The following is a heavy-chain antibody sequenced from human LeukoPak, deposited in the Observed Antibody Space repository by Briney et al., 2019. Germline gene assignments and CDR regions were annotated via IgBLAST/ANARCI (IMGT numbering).Heavy chain of an antibody. Sequence: GGSLRLSCAASGFSVSSNYMNWVRQAPGKGLEWVSVTNSGGTTYYADSVKGRFTISRDNSKNTLYVQMDRLRAEDTAVYYCARALWYGDYDDYWGQGTLVTVSS. CDR3: ARALWYGDYDDY. D-gene: IGHD4-17*01. CDR1: GFSVSSNY. J-gene: IGHJ4*02. CDR2: TNSGGTT. V-gene: IGHV3-66*01.